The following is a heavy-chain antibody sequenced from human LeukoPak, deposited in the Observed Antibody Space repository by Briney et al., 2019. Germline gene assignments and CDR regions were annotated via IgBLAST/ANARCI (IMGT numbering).Heavy chain of an antibody. CDR3: AKGRQPATEPYFDY. CDR1: GFTFSSYA. J-gene: IGHJ4*02. D-gene: IGHD2-2*01. CDR2: ISGSGGST. Sequence: PGGSLRLSCAASGFTFSSYAMSWVRQAPGKGLEWVSAISGSGGSTYYADSVKGRFTISRDNSKNTLYLQMNSLRAKDTAVYYCAKGRQPATEPYFDYWGQGTLVTVSS. V-gene: IGHV3-23*01.